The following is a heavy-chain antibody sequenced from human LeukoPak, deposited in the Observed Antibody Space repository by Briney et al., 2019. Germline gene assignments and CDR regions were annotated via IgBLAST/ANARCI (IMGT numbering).Heavy chain of an antibody. D-gene: IGHD3-22*01. CDR2: IYYSGST. CDR3: ARGDSVMDV. CDR1: GGSISSSSYY. J-gene: IGHJ6*02. Sequence: KSSETLSLTCTVSGGSISSSSYYWGWIRQPPGKGLEWIGSIYYSGSTYYNPSLKSRVTMSVDTSKNQFSLKLSSVTAADTAVYYCARGDSVMDVWGQGTTVTVSS. V-gene: IGHV4-39*01.